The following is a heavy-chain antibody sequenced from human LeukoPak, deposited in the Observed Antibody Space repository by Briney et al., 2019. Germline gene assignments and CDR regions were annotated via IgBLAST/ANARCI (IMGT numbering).Heavy chain of an antibody. CDR3: ARGLDSSGYYPQGYYYYGMDV. J-gene: IGHJ6*02. CDR2: IYSGGST. V-gene: IGHV3-53*01. Sequence: GGSLRLSCAASGFTVSSNYMSWVRQAPGKGLEWVSVIYSGGSTYYADSVKGRFTISRDNSKNTLYLQMNSLRAEDTAVYYCARGLDSSGYYPQGYYYYGMDVWGQGTTVTVSS. CDR1: GFTVSSNY. D-gene: IGHD3-22*01.